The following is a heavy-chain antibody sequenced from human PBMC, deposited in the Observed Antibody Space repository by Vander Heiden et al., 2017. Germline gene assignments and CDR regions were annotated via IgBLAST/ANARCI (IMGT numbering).Heavy chain of an antibody. V-gene: IGHV3-48*03. D-gene: IGHD6-13*01. CDR2: ISSSGSTI. CDR1: GFTFSSYE. CDR3: ARVGPQQLVRGFDY. Sequence: EVQLVESGGGLVQPGGSLRLSCAASGFTFSSYEMNWVRQAPGKGLEWVSYISSSGSTIYYADAGKGRFTISRDNAKNSLYRQMKRMRAEETAVYYFARVGPQQLVRGFDYWCQGTMVTVYS. J-gene: IGHJ4*02.